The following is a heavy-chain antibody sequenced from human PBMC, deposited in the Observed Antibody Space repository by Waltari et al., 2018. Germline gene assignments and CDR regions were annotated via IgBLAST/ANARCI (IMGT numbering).Heavy chain of an antibody. V-gene: IGHV3-72*01. J-gene: IGHJ4*02. CDR1: GFTFSDHY. CDR3: ASGRTYGQTGDD. CDR2: NRKKAKSFST. Sequence: EVQLVESGGGLVQPGGSLRLSCAASGFTFSDHYMDWVRQAPGKGREGVVRNRKKAKSFSTEDAASVKCRFTSSRDESKNSVFLEMNSLKTEDTAVYYCASGRTYGQTGDDWGQGTLVTVSS. D-gene: IGHD2-8*01.